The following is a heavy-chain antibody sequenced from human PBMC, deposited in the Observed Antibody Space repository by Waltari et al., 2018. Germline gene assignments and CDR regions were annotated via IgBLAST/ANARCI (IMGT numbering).Heavy chain of an antibody. J-gene: IGHJ3*01. V-gene: IGHV3-48*04. D-gene: IGHD5-12*01. CDR1: GFTFSSYT. CDR3: ARDYNYAFDV. CDR2: IRVDGAQ. Sequence: EVQLVESGGGLVQPGGSLRLHWLASGFTFSSYTLNWVRLAPGKGLEWISNIRVDGAQYHADSVGGRFTISRDNAKNSLYLQMTSLRVDDTAVYYCARDYNYAFDVWGQGTIVTVSS.